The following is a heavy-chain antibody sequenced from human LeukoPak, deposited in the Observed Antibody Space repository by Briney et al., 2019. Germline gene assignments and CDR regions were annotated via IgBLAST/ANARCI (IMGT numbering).Heavy chain of an antibody. CDR2: IYYSGST. CDR3: ATTRRDITMVRGVINWFDP. D-gene: IGHD3-10*01. Sequence: SETLSLTCTVSGGSISSSSYYWGWIRQPPGKGLEWIGSIYYSGSTYYNPSLKSRVTISVDTSKNQFSLKLSSVTAADTAVYYCATTRRDITMVRGVINWFDPWGQGTLVTVSS. J-gene: IGHJ5*02. V-gene: IGHV4-39*01. CDR1: GGSISSSSYY.